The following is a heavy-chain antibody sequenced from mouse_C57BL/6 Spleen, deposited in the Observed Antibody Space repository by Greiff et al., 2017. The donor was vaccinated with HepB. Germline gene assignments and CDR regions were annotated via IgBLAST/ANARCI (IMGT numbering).Heavy chain of an antibody. J-gene: IGHJ2*01. CDR2: TDPSDSYT. CDR1: GYTFTSYW. Sequence: QVQLQQPGAELVMPGASVKLSCKASGYTFTSYWMHWVKQRPGQGLEWIGETDPSDSYTNYNQKFKGKSTLTVDKSSSTAYMQLSSLTSEDSAVYYCARLRLGSLDYWGQGTTLTVSS. CDR3: ARLRLGSLDY. V-gene: IGHV1-69*01. D-gene: IGHD1-1*01.